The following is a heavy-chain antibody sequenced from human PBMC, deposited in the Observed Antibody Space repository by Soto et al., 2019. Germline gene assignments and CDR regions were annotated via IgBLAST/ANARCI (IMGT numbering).Heavy chain of an antibody. V-gene: IGHV1-18*01. CDR2: ISAYNGNT. J-gene: IGHJ6*02. CDR3: ARDPFQYPYDACGRDV. Sequence: QVQLVQSGAEVKKPGASVKVSCKASGYTFTSYGISWVRQAPGQGLEWMGWISAYNGNTNYAQKLQGRGTMTTDTSTSTAYMELRSLRSDGTAVYYCARDPFQYPYDACGRDVWGQGTTVTVSS. D-gene: IGHD5-12*01. CDR1: GYTFTSYG.